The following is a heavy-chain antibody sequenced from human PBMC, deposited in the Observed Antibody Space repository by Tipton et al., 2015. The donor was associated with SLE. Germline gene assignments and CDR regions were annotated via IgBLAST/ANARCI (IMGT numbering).Heavy chain of an antibody. CDR3: ARGGGSSSMDV. D-gene: IGHD6-13*01. Sequence: TLSLTCTVSGGSISSHYWSWIRQPPGKGLEWIGYIYYSGSTNYNPSLKSRVTISVDKSKNQFSLKLSSVTAADTAVYYCARGGGSSSMDVWGQGTTVTVSS. J-gene: IGHJ6*02. CDR1: GGSISSHY. V-gene: IGHV4-59*11. CDR2: IYYSGST.